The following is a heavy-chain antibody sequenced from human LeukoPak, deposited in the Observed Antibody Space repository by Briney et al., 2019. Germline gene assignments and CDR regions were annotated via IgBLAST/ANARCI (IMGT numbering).Heavy chain of an antibody. Sequence: PGGSLRLSCAASGIIFDDYAMHWVRQAPGKGLEWVAGISWNSGSIAYGDSVKGRFTISRDNAKNTLYLQMNSLRAEDTAVYYCARDLYCSSTSCYGLFDYWGQGTLVTVSS. V-gene: IGHV3-9*01. CDR1: GIIFDDYA. D-gene: IGHD2-2*01. J-gene: IGHJ4*02. CDR2: ISWNSGSI. CDR3: ARDLYCSSTSCYGLFDY.